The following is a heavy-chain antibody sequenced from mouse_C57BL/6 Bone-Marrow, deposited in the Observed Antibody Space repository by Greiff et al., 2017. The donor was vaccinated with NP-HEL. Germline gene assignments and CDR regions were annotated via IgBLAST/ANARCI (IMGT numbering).Heavy chain of an antibody. CDR1: GYSITSGYY. D-gene: IGHD1-1*01. J-gene: IGHJ4*01. CDR3: ATQGLITTVAMDY. V-gene: IGHV3-6*01. CDR2: ISYDGSN. Sequence: EVQLQESGPGLVKPSQSLSLTCSVTGYSITSGYYWNWIRQFPGNKLEWMGYISYDGSNNYNPSLKNRISITRDTSKNQFFLKLNSVTTEDTATYYCATQGLITTVAMDYWGQGTSVTVSS.